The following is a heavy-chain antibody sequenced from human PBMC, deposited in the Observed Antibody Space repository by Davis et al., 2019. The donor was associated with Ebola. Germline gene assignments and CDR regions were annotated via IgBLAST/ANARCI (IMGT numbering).Heavy chain of an antibody. CDR3: VRTYLLNWFDP. D-gene: IGHD2-2*02. CDR1: GYTFTSYG. V-gene: IGHV1-18*01. J-gene: IGHJ5*02. CDR2: ISTYNGKT. Sequence: ASVKVSCKASGYTFTSYGISWVRQAPGQGLEWMGWISTYNGKTNYAQRLQGSLTMTTDTSTSTAYMELRNPTSDDTAVYYCVRTYLLNWFDPWGQGTLVTVSS.